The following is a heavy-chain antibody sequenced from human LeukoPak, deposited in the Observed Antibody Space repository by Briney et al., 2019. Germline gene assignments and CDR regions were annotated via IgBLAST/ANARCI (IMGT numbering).Heavy chain of an antibody. D-gene: IGHD3-10*01. J-gene: IGHJ5*02. V-gene: IGHV3-23*01. CDR3: AKGSSGLGENWFDP. CDR1: GFTFSSYA. CDR2: ISGSGGST. Sequence: PGGSLRLSCATSGFTFSSYAMSWVRQAPGKGLEWVSAISGSGGSTYYADSVKGRFTISRGNSKNTLYLQMNSLRAEDTAVYYCAKGSSGLGENWFDPWGQGTLVTVSS.